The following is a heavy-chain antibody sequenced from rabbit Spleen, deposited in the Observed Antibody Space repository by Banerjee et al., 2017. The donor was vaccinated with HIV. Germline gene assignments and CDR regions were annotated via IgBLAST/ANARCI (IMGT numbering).Heavy chain of an antibody. CDR3: ARDAGGNTYFNL. J-gene: IGHJ4*01. Sequence: QEQLEESGGDLVKPEGSLTLTCTASGFSFSSSYWICWVRQAPGKGLEWIACIYNGGSGSIYYASWAKGRFTISKTSSPTVTLQMTSLTAADTATYFCARDAGGNTYFNLWGPGTLVTVS. D-gene: IGHD4-2*01. CDR2: IYNGGSGSI. V-gene: IGHV1S45*01. CDR1: GFSFSSSYW.